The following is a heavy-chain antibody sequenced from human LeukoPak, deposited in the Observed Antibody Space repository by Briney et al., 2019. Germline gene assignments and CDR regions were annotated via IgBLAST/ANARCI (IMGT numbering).Heavy chain of an antibody. Sequence: GGSLRLSCAASGFTFSSYSMNWVRNRPAQGMEWDSSISSSSTYIYYADSVKGRFTISRDNAKNSLYLQMNSLRAEDTAVYYCGGGELWFGELLIGDYYYYGMDVWGQGTTVTVSS. J-gene: IGHJ6*02. D-gene: IGHD3-10*01. V-gene: IGHV3-21*01. CDR1: GFTFSSYS. CDR3: GGGELWFGELLIGDYYYYGMDV. CDR2: ISSSSTYI.